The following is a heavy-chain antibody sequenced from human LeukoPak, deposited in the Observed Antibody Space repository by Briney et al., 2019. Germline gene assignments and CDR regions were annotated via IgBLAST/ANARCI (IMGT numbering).Heavy chain of an antibody. CDR3: AKEITQYTSKWYWVN. Sequence: PGGSLRLSCGASGFTFSTYTMNWVRQAPGKGLEWVSSVSSTSSTIYYADSVKGRFTISRDNAKNSLFLQMNSLRDEDTAVYYCAKEITQYTSKWYWVNWGQGTLVSVSS. V-gene: IGHV3-48*02. CDR1: GFTFSTYT. J-gene: IGHJ4*02. D-gene: IGHD2-8*02. CDR2: VSSTSSTI.